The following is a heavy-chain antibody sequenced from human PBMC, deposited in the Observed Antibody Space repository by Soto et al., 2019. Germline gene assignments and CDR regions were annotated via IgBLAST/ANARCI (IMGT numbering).Heavy chain of an antibody. CDR2: IWYDGSNK. J-gene: IGHJ6*02. Sequence: QVQLVESGGGVVQPGRSLRLSCAASGFTFSSYGMHWVRQAPGKGLEWVAVIWYDGSNKYYADSVKGRFTISRDNSKNTLYLQMNSLRAEDTAVYYCAKAAAAAFLRGMDVWGQGTTVTVSS. V-gene: IGHV3-33*06. CDR3: AKAAAAAFLRGMDV. D-gene: IGHD6-13*01. CDR1: GFTFSSYG.